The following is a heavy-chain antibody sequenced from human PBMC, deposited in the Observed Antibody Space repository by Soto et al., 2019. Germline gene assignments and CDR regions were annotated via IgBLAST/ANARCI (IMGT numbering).Heavy chain of an antibody. D-gene: IGHD5-18*01. CDR3: AKDGYSYALTPFDY. J-gene: IGHJ4*02. Sequence: PGGSLRLSCAASGFTFSNSWMSWVRQAPGKGLEWVANIKQDGSEKYYVDSVKGRFTISRDNSKNTLYLQMNSLRAEDTAVYYCAKDGYSYALTPFDYWGQGTLVTVSS. CDR1: GFTFSNSW. V-gene: IGHV3-7*05. CDR2: IKQDGSEK.